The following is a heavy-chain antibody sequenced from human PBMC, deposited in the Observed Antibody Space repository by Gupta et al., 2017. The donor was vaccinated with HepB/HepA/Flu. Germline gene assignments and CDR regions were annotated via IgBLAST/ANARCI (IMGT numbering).Heavy chain of an antibody. J-gene: IGHJ3*02. D-gene: IGHD5-12*01. Sequence: QVQLQESGPGLVKPSQTLSLTCTVSGGSISSGGYYWSWIRQHPGKGLEWIGYIYYSGSTYYNPSLKSRVTISVDTSKNQFSLKLSSVTAADTAVYYCARGHLSSGYDWGDAFDIWGQGTMVTVSS. V-gene: IGHV4-31*03. CDR3: ARGHLSSGYDWGDAFDI. CDR2: IYYSGST. CDR1: GGSISSGGYY.